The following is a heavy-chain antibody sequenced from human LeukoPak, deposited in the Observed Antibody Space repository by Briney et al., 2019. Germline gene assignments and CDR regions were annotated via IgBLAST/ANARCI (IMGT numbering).Heavy chain of an antibody. J-gene: IGHJ3*02. Sequence: PGRSLRLSCVVSGFTFSNYAMHWVRQAPGKGLEWVAVISYDGSNKCSGDSVKGRLTISRDNSNNTPYLQMNSLRAEDTAVYYCAKGQTVATIDAFDIWGQGTMVTVSS. D-gene: IGHD5-12*01. CDR1: GFTFSNYA. V-gene: IGHV3-30*18. CDR2: ISYDGSNK. CDR3: AKGQTVATIDAFDI.